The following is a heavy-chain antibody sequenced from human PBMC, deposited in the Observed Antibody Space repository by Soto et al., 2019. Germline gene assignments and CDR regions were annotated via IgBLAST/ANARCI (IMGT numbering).Heavy chain of an antibody. CDR1: GFSFRSYA. D-gene: IGHD6-13*01. J-gene: IGHJ4*02. CDR2: ISATGGTT. Sequence: EVQLLESGGGLVQPGGSLRLSCAASGFSFRSYAMSWVRQAPGKGLEWVSVISATGGTTYYADSVKGRFTISRDNSKIPLYLQMNGLRAEDTAVYYCAKDIAGYSSTWFFDYWGQGTPVTVSS. CDR3: AKDIAGYSSTWFFDY. V-gene: IGHV3-23*01.